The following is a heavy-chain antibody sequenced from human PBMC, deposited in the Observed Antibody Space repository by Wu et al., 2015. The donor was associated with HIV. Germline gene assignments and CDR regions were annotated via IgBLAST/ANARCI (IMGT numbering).Heavy chain of an antibody. CDR1: GYTLTTSD. D-gene: IGHD5-12*01. J-gene: IGHJ3*02. V-gene: IGHV1-8*01. Sequence: QVQLVQSGAEVKKPGASVKVSCKASGYTLTTSDLHWVRQASGQGLEWMGWINPSTSHTTYAQNFQGRVTMTRNISINTAYMELNSLRSEDTAVYYCARDIRGYEDAFDMWGQGTMLTVSS. CDR3: ARDIRGYEDAFDM. CDR2: INPSTSHT.